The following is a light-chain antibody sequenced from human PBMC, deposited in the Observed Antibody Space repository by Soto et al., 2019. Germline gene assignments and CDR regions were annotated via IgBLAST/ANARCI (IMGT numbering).Light chain of an antibody. CDR3: SSYTSSRTLV. Sequence: QSALTQPASVSGSHGQSITISCTGTGSDVGGYNYVSWYQQHPGKAPKLMIYEVSNRPSGVSNRFSGSKSGNTASLTISGLQAEDEADYYCSSYTSSRTLVFGGGTKLTVL. CDR1: GSDVGGYNY. J-gene: IGLJ2*01. V-gene: IGLV2-14*01. CDR2: EVS.